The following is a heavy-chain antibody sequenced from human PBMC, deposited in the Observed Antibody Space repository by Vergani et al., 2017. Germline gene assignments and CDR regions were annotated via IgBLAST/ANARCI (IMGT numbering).Heavy chain of an antibody. V-gene: IGHV3-30*18. J-gene: IGHJ4*02. CDR1: GFTFSSHG. Sequence: QMHLVESGGGVVQPGRSLRLPCEGSGFTFSSHGMHWVRQAPGKGPEWVAVIPYDGSYNYYADSVKGRFTISRDNSQNTLYLQMNSLRAEDTAVYYCAKARSGGEYYFDYWGQGTLVTVSS. CDR2: IPYDGSYN. CDR3: AKARSGGEYYFDY. D-gene: IGHD3-16*01.